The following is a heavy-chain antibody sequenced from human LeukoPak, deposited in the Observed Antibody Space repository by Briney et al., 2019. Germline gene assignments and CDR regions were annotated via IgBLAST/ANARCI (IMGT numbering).Heavy chain of an antibody. CDR3: ATVRTFDY. D-gene: IGHD3-10*01. V-gene: IGHV3-30*03. Sequence: PGGSLRLSCTASGFTFRNYGMNWVRQAPGKGLEWVAVISYDGSNKYYADSVKGRFTISRDNSKNTLYLQMNSLRAEDTAVYYCATVRTFDYWGQGTLVTVSS. CDR2: ISYDGSNK. J-gene: IGHJ4*02. CDR1: GFTFRNYG.